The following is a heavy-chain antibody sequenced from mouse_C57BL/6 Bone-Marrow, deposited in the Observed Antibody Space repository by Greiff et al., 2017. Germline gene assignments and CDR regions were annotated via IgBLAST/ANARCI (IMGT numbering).Heavy chain of an antibody. V-gene: IGHV2-5*01. CDR1: GFSFTSYG. CDR3: ANDGYYDYYAMDY. CDR2: IWRGGST. J-gene: IGHJ4*01. Sequence: QVQLQQSGPGLVQPSQSLSITCTVSGFSFTSYGVHWVRQSPGKGLEWLGVIWRGGSTDYNADFMSRLSITKDNTKSQVFFKMNSLQADDTAIYYCANDGYYDYYAMDYWGQGTSVTVSS. D-gene: IGHD2-3*01.